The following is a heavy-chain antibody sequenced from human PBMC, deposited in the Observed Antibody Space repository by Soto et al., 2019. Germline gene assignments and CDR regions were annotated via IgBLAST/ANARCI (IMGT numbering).Heavy chain of an antibody. Sequence: SETLSLTCTVSGGSISSYYWSWIRQPPGKGLEWIGYIYYSGSTNYNPSLKSRVTISVDTSKNQFSLKLSSVTAADTAVYYCAGARYFDWLFDYWGQGTLVTVSS. CDR2: IYYSGST. CDR3: AGARYFDWLFDY. D-gene: IGHD3-9*01. J-gene: IGHJ4*02. V-gene: IGHV4-59*08. CDR1: GGSISSYY.